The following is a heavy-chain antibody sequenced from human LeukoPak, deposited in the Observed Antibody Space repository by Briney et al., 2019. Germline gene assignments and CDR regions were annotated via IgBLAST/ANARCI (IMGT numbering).Heavy chain of an antibody. CDR3: ARQVDTAMPAFDI. J-gene: IGHJ3*02. D-gene: IGHD5-18*01. CDR1: GGSISSYY. Sequence: NPSETLSLTCTVSGGSISSYYWSWIRQPPGKGLEWIGYIYYSGSTNYNPSLKSRVTISVDTSKNQFSLKLSSVTAADTAVYYCARQVDTAMPAFDIWGQGTMVTVSS. CDR2: IYYSGST. V-gene: IGHV4-59*08.